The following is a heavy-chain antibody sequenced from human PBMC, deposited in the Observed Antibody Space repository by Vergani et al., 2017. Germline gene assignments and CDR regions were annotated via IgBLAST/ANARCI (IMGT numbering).Heavy chain of an antibody. J-gene: IGHJ6*02. CDR1: GGSISSSYW. V-gene: IGHV4-4*02. Sequence: QVQLQESGPGLVKPSGTLSLTCAVSGGSISSSYWWSWVRQPPGKGLEWIGEIYHSGSTNYNPSLKSRVTISVDKSKNQFSLKLSSVTAADTAVYYCARFLTGTTIYYYYGMDVWGQGTTVTVSS. D-gene: IGHD1-20*01. CDR3: ARFLTGTTIYYYYGMDV. CDR2: IYHSGST.